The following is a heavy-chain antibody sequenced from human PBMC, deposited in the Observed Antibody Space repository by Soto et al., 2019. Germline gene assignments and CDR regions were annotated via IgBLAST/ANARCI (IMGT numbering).Heavy chain of an antibody. CDR1: GYTFTSYG. V-gene: IGHV1-18*01. D-gene: IGHD6-13*01. J-gene: IGHJ6*03. CDR2: ISAYNGNT. Sequence: ASVKVSCKASGYTFTSYGISWVRQAPGQGLEWMGWISAYNGNTNYAQKLQGRVTMTTDKSTRTAYMELRSLRSDDTAVYYCARAPYSSSWYVRAPNYYYYYMDVWGKGTTVTVSS. CDR3: ARAPYSSSWYVRAPNYYYYYMDV.